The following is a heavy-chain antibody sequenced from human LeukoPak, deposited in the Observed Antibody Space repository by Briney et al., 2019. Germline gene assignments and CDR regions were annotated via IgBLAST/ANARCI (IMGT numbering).Heavy chain of an antibody. D-gene: IGHD6-19*01. CDR1: GDSISINYN. CDR3: VRHRQWLLFPDY. CDR2: IFYSGAN. Sequence: PSETLSLTCTVSGDSISINYNWGWIRPPPGKGLEWIGSIFYSGANYYSSSLKSRVTISVDTSKNQFSLKLSSMTAADTTVYYCVRHRQWLLFPDYWGQGALVTVSS. V-gene: IGHV4-39*01. J-gene: IGHJ4*02.